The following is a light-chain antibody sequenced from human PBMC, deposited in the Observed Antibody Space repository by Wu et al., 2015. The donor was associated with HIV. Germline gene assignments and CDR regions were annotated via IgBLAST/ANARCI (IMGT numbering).Light chain of an antibody. V-gene: IGKV3-20*01. CDR2: GAS. J-gene: IGKJ2*03. CDR3: QQYGSSRS. Sequence: EIVLTQSPGTLSLSPGERATLSCRASQSVSSYLAWYQQKPGQAPRLLIYGASNRATGIPDRFSGSASGTDFTLTISRLEPEDFAVYYCQQYGSSRSFGQGTELEIK. CDR1: QSVSSY.